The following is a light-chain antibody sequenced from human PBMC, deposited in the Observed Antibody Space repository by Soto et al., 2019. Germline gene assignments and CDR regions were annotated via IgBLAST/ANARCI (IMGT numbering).Light chain of an antibody. V-gene: IGKV3-20*01. Sequence: ALTQFPGTLSSSPGERATLSCRASQSVSSSYLAWYQQKPGQAPRLLIYGASSRATGIPDMFSGSGSGTDFTLTINRLEPEDVALYFCQQYGDSPWTFGQWTKVEI. J-gene: IGKJ1*01. CDR3: QQYGDSPWT. CDR2: GAS. CDR1: QSVSSSY.